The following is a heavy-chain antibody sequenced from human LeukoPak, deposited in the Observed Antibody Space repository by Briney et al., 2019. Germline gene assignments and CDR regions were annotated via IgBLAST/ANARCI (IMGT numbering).Heavy chain of an antibody. J-gene: IGHJ4*02. CDR2: INPNSGAT. Sequence: ASVKVSCKASGYTFTGYSMHWVRQAPGQGLEWMGWINPNSGATNYAQTFQGRVTMTRDTSISTAYMELSRLRSDDTAVYYCVTSGSYRIIDYWGQGTLVTVFS. CDR1: GYTFTGYS. D-gene: IGHD1-26*01. V-gene: IGHV1-2*02. CDR3: VTSGSYRIIDY.